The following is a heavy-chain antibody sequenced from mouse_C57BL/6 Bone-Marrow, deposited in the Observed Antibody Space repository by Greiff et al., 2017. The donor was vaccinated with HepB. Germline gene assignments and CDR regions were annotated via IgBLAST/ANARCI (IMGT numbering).Heavy chain of an antibody. CDR1: GYTFTSYW. D-gene: IGHD1-1*01. CDR3: ARFSRGSSYVGFDY. J-gene: IGHJ2*01. V-gene: IGHV1-64*01. CDR2: IHPNSGST. Sequence: QVQLQQPGAELAKPGASVKLSCKASGYTFTSYWMHWVKQRPGQGLEWIGMIHPNSGSTNYNEKFKSKATLTVDKSSSTAYMQLSSLTSEDSAVYYCARFSRGSSYVGFDYWGQGTTLTVSS.